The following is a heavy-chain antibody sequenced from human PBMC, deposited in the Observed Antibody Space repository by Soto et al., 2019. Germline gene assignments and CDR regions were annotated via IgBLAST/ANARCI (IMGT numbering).Heavy chain of an antibody. CDR2: MNPNSGNT. D-gene: IGHD3-3*01. CDR3: ARVLLLRFLNYYYMDV. CDR1: GYTFTSYD. Sequence: GASVKVSCKASGYTFTSYDINWVRQATGQGLEWMGWMNPNSGNTGYAQKFQGRVTMTRNTSISTAYMELSSLRSEDTAVYYCARVLLLRFLNYYYMDVWGKGTTVTVSS. J-gene: IGHJ6*03. V-gene: IGHV1-8*01.